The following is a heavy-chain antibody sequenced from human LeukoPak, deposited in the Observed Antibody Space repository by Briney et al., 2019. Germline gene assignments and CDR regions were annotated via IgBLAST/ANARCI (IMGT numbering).Heavy chain of an antibody. CDR2: IFSSGNS. D-gene: IGHD3-16*01. V-gene: IGHV3-23*01. Sequence: GGSLRLSCAASGFTFDDYGMSWVRQAPGKGLQWLAVIFSSGNSFYADAAKGRFSIYRDNSKNIVYLQMNNLRLEDTATYYCVREGNWGYWGQGTLVTVSS. J-gene: IGHJ4*02. CDR1: GFTFDDYG. CDR3: VREGNWGY.